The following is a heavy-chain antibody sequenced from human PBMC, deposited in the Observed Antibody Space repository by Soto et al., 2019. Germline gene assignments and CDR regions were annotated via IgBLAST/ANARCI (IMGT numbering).Heavy chain of an antibody. V-gene: IGHV4-59*01. Sequence: SETLSLTCTVSGGSISSYYWSWIRQPPGKGLEWIGYIYYSGSTNYNPSLKSRVTISVDTSKNQFSLKLSSVTAADTAVYYCARDTGYRNGYNVYWGQGTLVTVSS. CDR1: GGSISSYY. CDR3: ARDTGYRNGYNVY. J-gene: IGHJ4*02. D-gene: IGHD6-19*01. CDR2: IYYSGST.